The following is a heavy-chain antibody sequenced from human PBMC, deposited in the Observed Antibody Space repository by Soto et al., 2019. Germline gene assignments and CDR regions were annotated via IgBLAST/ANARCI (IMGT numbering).Heavy chain of an antibody. J-gene: IGHJ4*02. CDR2: ISSSSTTI. V-gene: IGHV3-48*02. CDR1: GFIFSSCS. Sequence: GGSLRLSCAASGFIFSSCSMNWVRQAPGKGLEWVSYISSSSTTIYYAGSVKGRFTISRDNAKNSLYLQMSSLRDEDTAVYYCARGCGGDCFRSDSWGQGTLVTVSS. CDR3: ARGCGGDCFRSDS. D-gene: IGHD2-21*02.